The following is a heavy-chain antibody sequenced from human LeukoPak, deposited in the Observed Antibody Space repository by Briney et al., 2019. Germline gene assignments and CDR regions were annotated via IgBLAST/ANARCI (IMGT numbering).Heavy chain of an antibody. J-gene: IGHJ4*02. CDR3: ARGGWNNGFSYFDH. D-gene: IGHD1/OR15-1a*01. CDR1: GDSMNSYY. V-gene: IGHV4-59*01. Sequence: PSETLSLTCSVSGDSMNSYYWTWIRQPPGKRPEWIGYIYYTDSTNYNPSLKSRVTILIDTSRNQFSLKLSSVTTADTAVYYCARGGWNNGFSYFDHWGLGTLVTVSS. CDR2: IYYTDST.